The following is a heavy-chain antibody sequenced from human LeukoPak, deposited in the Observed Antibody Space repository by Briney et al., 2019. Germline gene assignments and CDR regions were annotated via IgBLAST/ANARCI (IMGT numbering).Heavy chain of an antibody. J-gene: IGHJ3*02. Sequence: GGSLRLSCAASGFTFSTYAMTWVRQAPGKGLERVSTVGGSGATTYYADSVKGRFTISRDNSKNTLYLQMNSLRAEDTALYYCAKDRPYDYDSSGFVAFDIWGQGTMVTVSS. CDR2: VGGSGATT. D-gene: IGHD3-22*01. CDR3: AKDRPYDYDSSGFVAFDI. V-gene: IGHV3-23*01. CDR1: GFTFSTYA.